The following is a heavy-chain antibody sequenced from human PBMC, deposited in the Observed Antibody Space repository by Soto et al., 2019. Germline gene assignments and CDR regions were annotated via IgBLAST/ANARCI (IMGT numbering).Heavy chain of an antibody. CDR1: GATFVSYA. V-gene: IGHV1-69*06. Sequence: SVKVSCKASGATFVSYAITWVRQAPGQGLEWMGGIVPVFGTAKHAQKFQGRVTFSADKSTNTAYMELSSLRSEDTAVYYCATEFNRTLRGLYWGQGALVTVSS. CDR3: ATEFNRTLRGLY. D-gene: IGHD3-16*01. J-gene: IGHJ4*02. CDR2: IVPVFGTA.